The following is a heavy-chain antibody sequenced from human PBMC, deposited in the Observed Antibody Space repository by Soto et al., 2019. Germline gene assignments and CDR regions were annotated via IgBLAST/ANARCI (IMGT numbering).Heavy chain of an antibody. Sequence: SETLSLTCTVSGGSISSSSYYWGWIRQPPGKGLEWIGSIYYSGSTYYNPSLKSRVTISVDTSKNQFSLKLSSVTAADTAVYYCARVWDVVVPAGRFDPWGQGTLVTVSS. V-gene: IGHV4-39*01. J-gene: IGHJ5*02. CDR3: ARVWDVVVPAGRFDP. D-gene: IGHD2-2*01. CDR2: IYYSGST. CDR1: GGSISSSSYY.